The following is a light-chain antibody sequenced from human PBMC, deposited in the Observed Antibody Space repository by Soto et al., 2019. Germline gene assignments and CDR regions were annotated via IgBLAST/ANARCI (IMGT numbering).Light chain of an antibody. V-gene: IGKV3-15*01. CDR1: QSVSSN. CDR2: GAS. CDR3: QQYNNWMYT. J-gene: IGKJ2*01. Sequence: EIVMTQSPATLSVSPGERATLSCRASQSVSSNLAWYQQKPGQAPRLLIYGASTRATGIPARFSGSGSGTEFTLTISSLQSEDVAVYYCQQYNNWMYTFGQGNKLEIK.